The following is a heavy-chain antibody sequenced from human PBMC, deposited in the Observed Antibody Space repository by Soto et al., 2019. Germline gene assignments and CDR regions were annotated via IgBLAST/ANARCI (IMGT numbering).Heavy chain of an antibody. V-gene: IGHV4-34*01. CDR3: ARGVILWFGELSRRGGYHYYMDV. CDR1: GGSFSGHQ. Sequence: QVQLQQWGAGLLKPSETLSLTCAVYGGSFSGHQWSWIRQTPGKGLEWIGEINDSGNINYNPSLKSRVTILLDTPKKQISLKLSSVTAADSAVYYCARGVILWFGELSRRGGYHYYMDVWGKGTTVTVSS. J-gene: IGHJ6*03. D-gene: IGHD3-10*01. CDR2: INDSGNI.